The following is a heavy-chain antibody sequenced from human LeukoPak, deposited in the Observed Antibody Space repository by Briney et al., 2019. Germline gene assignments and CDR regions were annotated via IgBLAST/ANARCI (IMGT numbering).Heavy chain of an antibody. CDR1: GFSFSTYA. CDR3: AKDSGGTYFYYYYYMDV. CDR2: ISAGGATV. J-gene: IGHJ6*03. Sequence: GGSLRLSCAASGFSFSTYAMSWVRQAPGKGLEWVSAISAGGATVYYADSVKGRFTVSRDNSKNTLYLHMSSLRAEDTAIYYCAKDSGGTYFYYYYYMDVWGKGTTVTVSS. V-gene: IGHV3-23*01. D-gene: IGHD1-26*01.